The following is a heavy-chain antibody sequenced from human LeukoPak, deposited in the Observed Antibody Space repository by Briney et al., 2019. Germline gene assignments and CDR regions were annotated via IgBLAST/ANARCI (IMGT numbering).Heavy chain of an antibody. J-gene: IGHJ3*02. D-gene: IGHD3-10*01. Sequence: SETLSLTCTGSGGSISSYYWSWIRQPAGKGLEWIGRIYTSGSTNYNPSLKSRVTMSVDTSKNQFSLKLSSVTAADTAVYYCARADYYGSGSSGAFDIWGQGTMVTVSS. V-gene: IGHV4-4*07. CDR1: GGSISSYY. CDR2: IYTSGST. CDR3: ARADYYGSGSSGAFDI.